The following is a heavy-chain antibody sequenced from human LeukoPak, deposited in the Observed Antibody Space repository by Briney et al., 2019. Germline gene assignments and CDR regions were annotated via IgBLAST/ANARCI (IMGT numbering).Heavy chain of an antibody. V-gene: IGHV1-18*01. CDR2: ISAYNGNT. CDR3: ARVYAVPAAIRHYYYYMDV. Sequence: ASVKVSCKASGYTFTSYGISCVRQAPGQGLEWMGWISAYNGNTNYAQKLQGRVTMTADTSTSTAYMELRSLRSDDTAVYYCARVYAVPAAIRHYYYYMDVWGKGTTVTVSS. J-gene: IGHJ6*03. D-gene: IGHD2-2*01. CDR1: GYTFTSYG.